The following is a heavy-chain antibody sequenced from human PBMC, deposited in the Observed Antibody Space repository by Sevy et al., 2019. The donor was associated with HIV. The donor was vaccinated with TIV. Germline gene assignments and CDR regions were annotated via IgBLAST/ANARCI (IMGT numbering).Heavy chain of an antibody. V-gene: IGHV3-23*01. CDR2: ISNSGANT. Sequence: GGYLRLSCAASGFTFTNYGMHWVRQAPGKGLEWVSGISNSGANTYYADSVRGRFTVPRDNSKNTVYLQLNSLRAEVTTIYYCAKEWTHISHWYGEFDYWGQGTTVTVSS. D-gene: IGHD6-13*01. J-gene: IGHJ4*02. CDR3: AKEWTHISHWYGEFDY. CDR1: GFTFTNYG.